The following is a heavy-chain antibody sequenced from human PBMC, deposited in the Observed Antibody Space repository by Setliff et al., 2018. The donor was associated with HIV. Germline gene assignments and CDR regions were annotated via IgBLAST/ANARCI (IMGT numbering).Heavy chain of an antibody. Sequence: WGSLRLSCAASGFTFTNYAMSWVRQAPGKGLEWVSSNSGSGDDTYYADSVKGRFTISRDKFKNTLYLQMNSLRVDDTAVYYCARGSKGESGSTTICDSWGQGTQVTV. J-gene: IGHJ5*01. CDR2: NSGSGDDT. CDR1: GFTFTNYA. D-gene: IGHD2-2*01. CDR3: ARGSKGESGSTTICDS. V-gene: IGHV3-23*01.